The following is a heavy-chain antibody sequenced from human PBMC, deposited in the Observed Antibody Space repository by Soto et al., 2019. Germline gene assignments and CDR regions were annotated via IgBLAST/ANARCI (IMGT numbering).Heavy chain of an antibody. CDR1: GFTFSSYG. D-gene: IGHD3-16*01. V-gene: IGHV3-30*18. CDR3: AKVMITFGGTRYGLDG. Sequence: QVQLVESGGGVVQPGRSLRLSCAASGFTFSSYGIHWVRQAPGKGLEWVAFISYDGGNKYYADSVKGRFTISRDNTKKPLFLQMNSMRAEDTAVYYCAKVMITFGGTRYGLDGWGQGTTVTVSS. CDR2: ISYDGGNK. J-gene: IGHJ6*01.